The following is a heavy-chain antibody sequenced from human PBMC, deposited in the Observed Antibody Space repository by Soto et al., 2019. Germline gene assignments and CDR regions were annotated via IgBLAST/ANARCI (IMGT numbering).Heavy chain of an antibody. V-gene: IGHV3-30*04. D-gene: IGHD2-15*01. CDR1: GFILSDFA. CDR2: ILKDGKSK. Sequence: QVQLVESGGGVVQPGGSLRLSCAASGFILSDFAMHWVRQAPGRGLEWVAVILKDGKSKYYADSVRGRFTTPSYTSKDTIFLQLTSLRLDDSAVYYCAKTGCNGGSCFSWFDPWGQVTPVIVSS. CDR3: AKTGCNGGSCFSWFDP. J-gene: IGHJ5*02.